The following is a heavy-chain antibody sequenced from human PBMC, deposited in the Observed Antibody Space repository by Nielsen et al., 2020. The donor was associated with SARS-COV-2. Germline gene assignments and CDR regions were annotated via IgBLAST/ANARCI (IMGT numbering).Heavy chain of an antibody. J-gene: IGHJ4*02. Sequence: ESLKISCAASGFTFSNPWMNWVRQAPGKGLEWIGSIHYSGSIFYNPSLKSRVIISVDASQNQFSLRLSSMTAADTAIYYCARGRNDYGGAFFDSWGLGALLTVSS. V-gene: IGHV4-59*11. CDR2: IHYSGSI. CDR1: GFTFSNPW. D-gene: IGHD4-23*01. CDR3: ARGRNDYGGAFFDS.